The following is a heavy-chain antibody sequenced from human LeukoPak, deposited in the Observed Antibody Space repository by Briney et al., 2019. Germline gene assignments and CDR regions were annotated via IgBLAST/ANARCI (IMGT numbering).Heavy chain of an antibody. Sequence: GRSLRLSCAASGFTFSSYAMHWVRQAPGKGLEWVANIKQDGSEKYYVDSVKGRFTISRDNAKNSLYLQMNSLRAEDTAVYYCARGGSGYYPSTLTGWGQGTLVTVSS. D-gene: IGHD3-22*01. V-gene: IGHV3-7*01. CDR2: IKQDGSEK. J-gene: IGHJ4*02. CDR3: ARGGSGYYPSTLTG. CDR1: GFTFSSYA.